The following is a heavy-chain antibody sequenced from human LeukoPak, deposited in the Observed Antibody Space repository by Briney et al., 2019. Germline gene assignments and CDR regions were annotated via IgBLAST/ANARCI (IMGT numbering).Heavy chain of an antibody. Sequence: ASVNVSCKASGYTFTNFAISWVRQAPGQGLEWMGWITGSNGNTKNAPKFQGRVTMTTDTSTTTAYMELRSLRSDDSAVYYCARLGVRGPYGMDVWGQGTTVSVSS. CDR1: GYTFTNFA. V-gene: IGHV1-18*01. CDR3: ARLGVRGPYGMDV. CDR2: ITGSNGNT. D-gene: IGHD3-10*01. J-gene: IGHJ6*02.